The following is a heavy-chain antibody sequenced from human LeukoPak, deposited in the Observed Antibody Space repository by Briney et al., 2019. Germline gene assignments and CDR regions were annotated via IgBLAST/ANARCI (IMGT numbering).Heavy chain of an antibody. D-gene: IGHD6-13*01. Sequence: GGSLRLSCAASGFTFSSYAMSWVRQAPGKGLEWVANIKQDGSEKYYVDSVKGRFTISRDNAKNSLYLQMNSLRAEDTAVYYCARSYSSSPNLDYWGQGTLDTVSS. J-gene: IGHJ4*02. CDR2: IKQDGSEK. V-gene: IGHV3-7*01. CDR3: ARSYSSSPNLDY. CDR1: GFTFSSYA.